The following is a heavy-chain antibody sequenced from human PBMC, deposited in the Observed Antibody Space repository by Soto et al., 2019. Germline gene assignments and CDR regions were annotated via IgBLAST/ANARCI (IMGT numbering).Heavy chain of an antibody. Sequence: SQTLSPTCAISGDSVSNNGAAWNWIRQSPSRGLEWLGRTYYRSKWYYDYAVSVKSRMTINPDTSKNQFSLQLTSVTPKDTAVYFCARDPPAFHSAFDYWGQGTVVTVSS. CDR3: ARDPPAFHSAFDY. D-gene: IGHD4-4*01. CDR2: TYYRSKWYY. CDR1: GDSVSNNGAA. J-gene: IGHJ4*02. V-gene: IGHV6-1*01.